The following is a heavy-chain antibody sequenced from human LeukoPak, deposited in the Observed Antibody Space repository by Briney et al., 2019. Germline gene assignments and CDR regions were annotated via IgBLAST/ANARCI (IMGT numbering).Heavy chain of an antibody. CDR3: SRDLGTGRPHDF. J-gene: IGHJ4*02. V-gene: IGHV3-7*01. CDR1: GFTFRNYW. D-gene: IGHD3/OR15-3a*01. Sequence: PGGSLRLSCVASGFTFRNYWMTWVRQAPGKGLEWVANLNQYGDHKYYDDSVKGRFTISRDNARDSLYLEMNSLTAEDTAVYFCSRDLGTGRPHDFWGQGTLVTVSS. CDR2: LNQYGDHK.